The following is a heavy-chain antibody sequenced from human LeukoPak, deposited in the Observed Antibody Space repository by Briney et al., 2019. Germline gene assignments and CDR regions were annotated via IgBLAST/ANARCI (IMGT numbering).Heavy chain of an antibody. CDR2: IDYSGDT. CDR3: ARVRRLGYSFDY. D-gene: IGHD3-22*01. Sequence: SETPSLTCTVSGGSISGYYWSWIRQPPGKALEWIAYIDYSGDTNSNPSLKSRVTISVDTSKNQFSLKLSSVTAADTAVYYCARVRRLGYSFDYWGQGTLVTVSS. J-gene: IGHJ4*02. V-gene: IGHV4-59*12. CDR1: GGSISGYY.